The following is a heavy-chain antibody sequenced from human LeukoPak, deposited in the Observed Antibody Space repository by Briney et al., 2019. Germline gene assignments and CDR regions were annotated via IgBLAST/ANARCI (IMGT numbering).Heavy chain of an antibody. CDR1: EFTFSNYG. D-gene: IGHD2-15*01. J-gene: IGHJ4*02. Sequence: GGSPRLSCEAPEFTFSNYGMHRVRQAPGKGLEWLAVISNDGSSRQYRDSVKGRFTVSRDNSKNTLYLQMNSLRAEDTAVYYCVSGTCGGSCYILDYWGQGTLVTVSS. V-gene: IGHV3-30*03. CDR2: ISNDGSSR. CDR3: VSGTCGGSCYILDY.